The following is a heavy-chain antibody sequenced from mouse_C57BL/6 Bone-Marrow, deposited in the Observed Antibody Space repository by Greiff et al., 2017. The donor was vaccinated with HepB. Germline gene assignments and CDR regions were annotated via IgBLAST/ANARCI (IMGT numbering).Heavy chain of an antibody. J-gene: IGHJ1*03. CDR3: ARHRTTVVAPHWYFDV. V-gene: IGHV5-6*01. CDR1: GFTFSSYG. CDR2: ISSGGSYT. Sequence: EVKVVESGGDLVKPGGSLKLSCAASGFTFSSYGMSWVRQTPDKRLEWVATISSGGSYTYYPDSVKGRFTISRDNAKNTLYLQMSSLKSEDTAMYYCARHRTTVVAPHWYFDVWGTGTTVTVSS. D-gene: IGHD1-1*01.